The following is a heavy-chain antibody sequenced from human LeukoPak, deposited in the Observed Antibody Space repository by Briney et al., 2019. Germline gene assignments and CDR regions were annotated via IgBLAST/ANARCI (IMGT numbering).Heavy chain of an antibody. J-gene: IGHJ4*02. CDR3: ARQAAGNLANY. D-gene: IGHD6-13*01. V-gene: IGHV5-51*01. Sequence: GESLKISCKGSGYSFTTYWIGWVRQMPGKGLEWTGIIYPGDSDTRYSPSFQGQVTISADKSINTAYLQWSSLKASDTAIYYCARQAAGNLANYWGQGTLVTVSS. CDR2: IYPGDSDT. CDR1: GYSFTTYW.